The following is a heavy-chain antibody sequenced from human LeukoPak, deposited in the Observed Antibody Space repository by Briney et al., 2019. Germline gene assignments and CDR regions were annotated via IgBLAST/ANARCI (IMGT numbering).Heavy chain of an antibody. CDR1: GFTFSSYP. CDR3: ARAQSSAWHNFDY. J-gene: IGHJ4*02. V-gene: IGHV3-30-3*01. Sequence: RTGGSLRLSCAASGFTFSSYPMHWLRQAPGQGLQWVAVISYDGGKKDYADSVKGRFTISRDNSKNTLYLQMNSLRADDTAVFYCARAQSSAWHNFDYWGQGTLVTVSS. D-gene: IGHD6-19*01. CDR2: ISYDGGKK.